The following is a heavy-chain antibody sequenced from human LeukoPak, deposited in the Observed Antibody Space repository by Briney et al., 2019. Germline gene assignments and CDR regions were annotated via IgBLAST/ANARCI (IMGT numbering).Heavy chain of an antibody. J-gene: IGHJ4*02. CDR2: IYYSGST. CDR1: GGSISSGDYY. CDR3: ARELRTGTYYFDH. V-gene: IGHV4-61*08. D-gene: IGHD3/OR15-3a*01. Sequence: PSETLSLTCTVSGGSISSGDYYWSWIRQPPGKGLEWIGYIYYSGSTTYNPSLESRVTLSVGTSKNQFSLRLSSVTAADTAVYYCARELRTGTYYFDHWGQGTLVTVSS.